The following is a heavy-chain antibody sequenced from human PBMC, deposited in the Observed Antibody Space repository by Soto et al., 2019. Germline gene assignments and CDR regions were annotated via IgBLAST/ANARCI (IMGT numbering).Heavy chain of an antibody. CDR3: AKGGEGSCRQTCCLSFSDS. D-gene: IGHD2-15*01. CDR2: ISGSGDSS. V-gene: IGHV3-23*01. CDR1: GFTFSTYA. Sequence: EVQLLDSGGGLVQPGGSLRLSCAASGFTFSTYAMSWVRQAPGKGLEWVSTISGSGDSSYYATYVKGRFTISRDNSRNTLDVQMNSLRVEDTAVYYCAKGGEGSCRQTCCLSFSDSWGQGTLVTVSS. J-gene: IGHJ5*02.